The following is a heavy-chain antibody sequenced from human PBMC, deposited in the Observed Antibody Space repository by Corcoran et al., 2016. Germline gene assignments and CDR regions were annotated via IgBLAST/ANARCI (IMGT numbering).Heavy chain of an antibody. J-gene: IGHJ4*02. V-gene: IGHV3-48*04. Sequence: EVQLVESGGGLVQPGGSLRLSCAASGFTFSSYSMNWVRQAPGKGLEWVSYISSSSSTIYYADSVKGRFTISRDNAKNSLYLQMNSLRAEDTAVYYCAGVFMARGYSGYDRPFDYWGQGTLVTVSS. CDR2: ISSSSSTI. CDR1: GFTFSSYS. CDR3: AGVFMARGYSGYDRPFDY. D-gene: IGHD5-12*01.